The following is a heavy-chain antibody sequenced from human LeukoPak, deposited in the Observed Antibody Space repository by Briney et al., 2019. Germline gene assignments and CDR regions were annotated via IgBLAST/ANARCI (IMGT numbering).Heavy chain of an antibody. CDR2: ISGSGEST. CDR3: AKDAIGQYRPYYFDS. Sequence: GGSLRLSCAASGFTFRSFAMSWVRQAPGKGLEWVSAISGSGESTYYADYVKGRFTVSRDNSKNTLTLQLNSLRAEDTAVYYCAKDAIGQYRPYYFDSWGKGTLVTVSS. J-gene: IGHJ4*02. CDR1: GFTFRSFA. V-gene: IGHV3-23*01. D-gene: IGHD3-16*02.